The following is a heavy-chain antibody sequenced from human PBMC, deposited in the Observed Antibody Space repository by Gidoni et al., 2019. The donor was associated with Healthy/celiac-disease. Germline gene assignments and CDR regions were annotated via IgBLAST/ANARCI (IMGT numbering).Heavy chain of an antibody. J-gene: IGHJ3*02. V-gene: IGHV4-59*01. CDR2: IYYSGST. Sequence: QVQLQESGPGLVKPSETLSLTCTVSGGSISSYYWSWIRQPPGKGLEWIGNIYYSGSTNYNPSLKSRVTISVDTSKNQFSLKLSSVTAADTAVYYCARGLGYCSSTSCYTRGDDAFDIWGQGTMVTVSS. CDR1: GGSISSYY. D-gene: IGHD2-2*02. CDR3: ARGLGYCSSTSCYTRGDDAFDI.